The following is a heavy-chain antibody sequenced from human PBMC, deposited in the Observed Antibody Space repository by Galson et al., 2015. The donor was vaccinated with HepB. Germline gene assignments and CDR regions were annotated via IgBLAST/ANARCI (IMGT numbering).Heavy chain of an antibody. J-gene: IGHJ6*02. CDR3: ARTLRIAPDPQRAWEFFSYGLDV. V-gene: IGHV3-74*01. Sequence: SLRLSCAASGFTFSVYWIQWVRQSPEKGLVWVSHINSDGSTTSHADSVKGRFTISRDNARDTVYLQLNSLRAEDTAVYYCARTLRIAPDPQRAWEFFSYGLDVWGQGTTVTVSS. CDR1: GFTFSVYW. D-gene: IGHD6-13*01. CDR2: INSDGSTT.